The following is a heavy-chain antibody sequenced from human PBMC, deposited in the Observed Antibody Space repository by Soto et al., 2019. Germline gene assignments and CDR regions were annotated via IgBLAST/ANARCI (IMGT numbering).Heavy chain of an antibody. CDR1: GRSISSYY. D-gene: IGHD4-17*01. CDR3: ARGYGDYVLDY. J-gene: IGHJ4*02. Sequence: SETLSLTCTVSGRSISSYYWSWIRQPPGKGLEWIGYIYYSGSTNYNPSLKSRVTISVDTSKNQFSLKLSSVTAVDTAVYYCARGYGDYVLDYWGQGTLVTVSS. V-gene: IGHV4-59*08. CDR2: IYYSGST.